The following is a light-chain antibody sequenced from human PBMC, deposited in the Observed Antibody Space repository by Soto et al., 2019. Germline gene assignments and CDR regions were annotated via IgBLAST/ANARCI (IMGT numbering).Light chain of an antibody. Sequence: GDRVTITCRASQNISRYLNWYRQKPGKAPKLLIYAASTLQSGVPSRFSGSESGTDFTLTISSLQPEDFATYYCQQSYNLKFTFGPGTKVDIK. CDR3: QQSYNLKFT. V-gene: IGKV1-39*01. CDR1: QNISRY. J-gene: IGKJ3*01. CDR2: AAS.